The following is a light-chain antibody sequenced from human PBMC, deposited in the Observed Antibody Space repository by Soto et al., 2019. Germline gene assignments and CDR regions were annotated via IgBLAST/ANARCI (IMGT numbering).Light chain of an antibody. Sequence: QPDLTQPASVSGSPGQSITISCTGTSSDVGGYNYVSWYQHHPGKAPKLMIFDVSNRPSGVSNRFSGSKSGNTASLTISGLQPEDEADYYCSSYTTSNTRQIVFGTGT. CDR1: SSDVGGYNY. CDR3: SSYTTSNTRQIV. J-gene: IGLJ1*01. V-gene: IGLV2-14*03. CDR2: DVS.